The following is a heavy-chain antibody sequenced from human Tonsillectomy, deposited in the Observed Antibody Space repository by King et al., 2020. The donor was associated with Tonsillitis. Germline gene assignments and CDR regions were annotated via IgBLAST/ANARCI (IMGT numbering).Heavy chain of an antibody. D-gene: IGHD2/OR15-2a*01. CDR3: ARSIQSANSDAFDI. V-gene: IGHV3-33*01. Sequence: QLVQSGGGVVQPGRSLRLSCAASGFTFSSYGMHWARQAPGKGLEWVAAIWYDGSNKYYVDSVKGRFTISSDNSKNILYLQMDSLRAEDTAMYHCARSIQSANSDAFDIWGQGTMVTVSS. CDR1: GFTFSSYG. CDR2: IWYDGSNK. J-gene: IGHJ3*02.